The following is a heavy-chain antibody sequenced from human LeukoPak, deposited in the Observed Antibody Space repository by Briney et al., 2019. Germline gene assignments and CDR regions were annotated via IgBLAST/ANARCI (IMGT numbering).Heavy chain of an antibody. D-gene: IGHD2-15*01. CDR1: NGSMTSDSYY. V-gene: IGHV4-39*01. CDR3: ARQGVVVAAYFDS. CDR2: IFYSGKT. J-gene: IGHJ4*02. Sequence: PSETLSLTCTVSNGSMTSDSYYWAWVRQPPEKGLEWIGTIFYSGKTYYSASLKSRVTVSLDTSKKNFSLRLSSVTAADTAVYYCARQGVVVAAYFDSWGQGTLVTVSS.